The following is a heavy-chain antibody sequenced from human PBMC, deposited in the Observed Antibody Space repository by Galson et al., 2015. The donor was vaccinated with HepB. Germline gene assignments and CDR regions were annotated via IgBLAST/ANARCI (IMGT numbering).Heavy chain of an antibody. CDR1: GYTFTGYY. Sequence: SVKVSCKASGYTFTGYYMHWVRQAPGQGLEWMGRISPNSGGTNYAQKFQGRVTMTRDTSISTAYMELSRLRSDDTAVYYCARGSTDDEYFQHWGQGTLVTVSS. D-gene: IGHD6-13*01. V-gene: IGHV1-2*06. CDR3: ARGSTDDEYFQH. CDR2: ISPNSGGT. J-gene: IGHJ1*01.